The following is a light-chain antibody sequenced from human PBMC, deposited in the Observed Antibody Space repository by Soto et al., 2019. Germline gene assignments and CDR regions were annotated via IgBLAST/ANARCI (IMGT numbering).Light chain of an antibody. V-gene: IGKV3-15*01. CDR2: DAS. CDR1: QSVSSN. J-gene: IGKJ1*01. Sequence: EIVLTQSPGTLSLSPGERATLSCRASQSVSSNYLAWYQQKPGQAPRLLIYDASTRATGIPARFSGSGSGTDFTLTISSLQSEDFAVYYCHQYNSWPLTFGQGTKVDIK. CDR3: HQYNSWPLT.